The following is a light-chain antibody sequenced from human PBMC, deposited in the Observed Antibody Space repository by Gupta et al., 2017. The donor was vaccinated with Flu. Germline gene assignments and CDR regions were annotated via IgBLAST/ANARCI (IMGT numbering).Light chain of an antibody. V-gene: IGLV2-11*01. CDR1: SSDVGAYKY. CDR3: CSYAGSYTWV. CDR2: DVT. Sequence: SALTQPRSVSGSPGQTVTISCTGTSSDVGAYKYVSWDQQHPGKAPKLIIYDVTKRPSGVPDRFSGSKSGNTASLTISGRQADEESEYYCCSYAGSYTWVFGGGIKMTVL. J-gene: IGLJ3*02.